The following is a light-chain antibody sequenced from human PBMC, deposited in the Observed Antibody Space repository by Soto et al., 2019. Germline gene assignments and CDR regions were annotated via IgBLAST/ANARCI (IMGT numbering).Light chain of an antibody. CDR1: QSVSSSY. J-gene: IGKJ3*01. CDR3: QHYGSSRFT. CDR2: GSS. V-gene: IGKV3-20*01. Sequence: EIVLTQSPGTLSLSPGERATLSCRASQSVSSSYLDWYQQKPGQAPRLLIYGSSNGATGIPDRFSGSGSGTDFTLTISSLAPEDFAVYYCQHYGSSRFTFGPGTKVDIK.